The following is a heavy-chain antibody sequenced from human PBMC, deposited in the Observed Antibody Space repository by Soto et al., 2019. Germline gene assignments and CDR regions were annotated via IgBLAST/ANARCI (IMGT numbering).Heavy chain of an antibody. Sequence: GASVKVSCKASGYTFTSYGISWVRQAPGQGLEWMGWISAYNGNTNYAQKLQGRVTMTTDTSTSTAYMELRSLRSDDTAVYYCAKAPLVLGTPRKHYFDYWGQGTLVTVSS. CDR3: AKAPLVLGTPRKHYFDY. J-gene: IGHJ4*02. CDR1: GYTFTSYG. CDR2: ISAYNGNT. V-gene: IGHV1-18*04. D-gene: IGHD3-16*01.